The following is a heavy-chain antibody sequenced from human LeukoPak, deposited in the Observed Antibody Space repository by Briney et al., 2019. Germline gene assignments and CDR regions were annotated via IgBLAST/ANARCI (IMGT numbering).Heavy chain of an antibody. J-gene: IGHJ4*02. CDR2: ISGDGTRT. CDR3: AKWPEGAMDYFDY. V-gene: IGHV3-23*01. D-gene: IGHD3-16*01. Sequence: GGSLRLSCAASGFSFSSYAMTWARQGPVKGLEWVSAISGDGTRTYYADSVKGRFTISRDNSKNSLYLEMSSLRVEDTAIYYCAKWPEGAMDYFDYWGQGTLVTVSS. CDR1: GFSFSSYA.